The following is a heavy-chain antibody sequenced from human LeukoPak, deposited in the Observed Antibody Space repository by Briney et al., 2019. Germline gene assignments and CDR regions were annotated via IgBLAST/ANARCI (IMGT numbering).Heavy chain of an antibody. D-gene: IGHD5-24*01. Sequence: PGGSLRLSCAAAGFTLSSYAMNWVRQTPGEGLEWVSGMSASGGTTYADSVKGRFTISRDTSKSTLYLQMDALRAEDTAIYFCAKEIGRDDYNRCDYWGQGTPVTVSS. CDR1: GFTLSSYA. CDR3: AKEIGRDDYNRCDY. CDR2: MSASGGTT. V-gene: IGHV3-23*01. J-gene: IGHJ4*02.